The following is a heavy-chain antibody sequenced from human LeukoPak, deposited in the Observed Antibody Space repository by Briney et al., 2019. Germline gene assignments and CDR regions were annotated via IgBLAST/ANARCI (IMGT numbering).Heavy chain of an antibody. V-gene: IGHV3-23*01. CDR1: GFTFSNYA. CDR2: ISGSVNTI. Sequence: GGSLRLSCVASGFTFSNYAMSWVRQAPGKGLEWVSVISGSVNTIYYADSVKGRFTISRDTSKDTLYLQMNSLRAADTALYYCARSLVTLDYWGQGTLVTVSS. D-gene: IGHD4-23*01. CDR3: ARSLVTLDY. J-gene: IGHJ4*02.